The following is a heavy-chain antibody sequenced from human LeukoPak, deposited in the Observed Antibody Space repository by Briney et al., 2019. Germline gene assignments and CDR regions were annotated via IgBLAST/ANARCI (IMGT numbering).Heavy chain of an antibody. CDR3: ARIGITMIVVDYYYGMDV. V-gene: IGHV7-4-1*02. CDR1: GYTFTSYA. CDR2: INTNTGNP. Sequence: ASVKVSCKASGYTFTSYAMNWVRQAPGQGLEWMGWINTNTGNPTYAQGFTGRFVFSLDTSVSTAYRQISSLKAEDTAVYYCARIGITMIVVDYYYGMDVWGQGTTVTVSS. D-gene: IGHD3-22*01. J-gene: IGHJ6*02.